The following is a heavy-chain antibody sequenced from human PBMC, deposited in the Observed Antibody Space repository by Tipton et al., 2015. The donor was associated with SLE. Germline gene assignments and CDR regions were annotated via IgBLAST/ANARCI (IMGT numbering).Heavy chain of an antibody. CDR1: GGSISSGYY. Sequence: TLSLTCTVSGGSISSGYYWGWIRQPPGKGLEWIGSIYHSGSTYYNPSLKSRVTISVDTSKNQFSLKLSSVTAADTAVYYCARGRGSSSSGHYWGQGTLVTVSS. D-gene: IGHD6-6*01. CDR2: IYHSGST. CDR3: ARGRGSSSSGHY. V-gene: IGHV4-38-2*02. J-gene: IGHJ4*02.